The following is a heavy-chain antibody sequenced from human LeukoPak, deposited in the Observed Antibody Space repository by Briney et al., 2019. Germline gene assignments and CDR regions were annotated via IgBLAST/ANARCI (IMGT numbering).Heavy chain of an antibody. CDR2: IKQDGSEK. Sequence: GGSLRLSCAASGFTFSSYWMSWVRQAPGKGLEWVANIKQDGSEKYYVDSVKGRFTISRDNSKNTLYLQMNSLRAEDTAVYYCAKDNAGYSSSWSPFDYWGQGTLVTVSS. CDR1: GFTFSSYW. V-gene: IGHV3-7*01. CDR3: AKDNAGYSSSWSPFDY. J-gene: IGHJ4*02. D-gene: IGHD6-13*01.